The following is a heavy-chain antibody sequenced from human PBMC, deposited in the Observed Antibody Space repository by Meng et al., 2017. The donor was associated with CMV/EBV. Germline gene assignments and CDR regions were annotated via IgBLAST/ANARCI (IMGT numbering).Heavy chain of an antibody. CDR2: ISYDGSNK. D-gene: IGHD3-3*01. J-gene: IGHJ6*02. CDR3: ARDPHFTIFGVVPYYYYGMDV. CDR1: GFTFSSYA. V-gene: IGHV3-30-3*01. Sequence: GGSLRLSCAASGFTFSSYAMHWVRQAPGKGLEWVAVISYDGSNKYYADSVKGRFTISRDNSKNTLYLQMNSLRAEDTAVYYCARDPHFTIFGVVPYYYYGMDVWGQGTTVTVSS.